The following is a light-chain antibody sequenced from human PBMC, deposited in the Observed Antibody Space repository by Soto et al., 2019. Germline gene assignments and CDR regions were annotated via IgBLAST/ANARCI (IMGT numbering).Light chain of an antibody. Sequence: EIVMTPSPATLSVSPGDRVTLSCRASQFVRSNSAWYQQKPGQAPRLLIYGASLRATGIPARFSGSGYGTEFTLTISSLQSEDFAVYYCHQYNTWPLTFGGGTKV. J-gene: IGKJ4*01. V-gene: IGKV3-15*01. CDR2: GAS. CDR1: QFVRSN. CDR3: HQYNTWPLT.